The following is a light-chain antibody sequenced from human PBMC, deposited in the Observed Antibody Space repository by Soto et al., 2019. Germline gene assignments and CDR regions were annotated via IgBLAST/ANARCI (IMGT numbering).Light chain of an antibody. CDR3: QQYNRYPRA. CDR2: KAS. Sequence: DIQMTQSPSTLSASVGDRVTITCRASQSISSWLAWYQQKPGKAPKLLIYKASSLESGVPSRFSGSGSGTEFTLTISSLQPDDFATYYCQQYNRYPRAFGQGTKGEIK. J-gene: IGKJ1*01. CDR1: QSISSW. V-gene: IGKV1-5*03.